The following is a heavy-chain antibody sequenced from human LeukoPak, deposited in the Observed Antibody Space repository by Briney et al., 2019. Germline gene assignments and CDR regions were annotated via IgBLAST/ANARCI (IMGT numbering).Heavy chain of an antibody. J-gene: IGHJ4*02. CDR3: ASGSSYDSSGRGFDY. CDR2: INPSGGST. V-gene: IGHV1-46*01. Sequence: GASVKVSCKASGYTFTSYYMHWVRQAPGQGLEWMGIINPSGGSTSYAQKFQGRVTMTRDTSISTAYMELSRLRFDDRAVYYCASGSSYDSSGRGFDYWGQGTLVTVSS. CDR1: GYTFTSYY. D-gene: IGHD3-22*01.